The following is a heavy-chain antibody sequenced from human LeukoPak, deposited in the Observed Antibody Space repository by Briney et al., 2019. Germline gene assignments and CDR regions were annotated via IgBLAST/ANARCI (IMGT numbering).Heavy chain of an antibody. CDR1: XYSISSGDW. D-gene: IGHD2-2*01. CDR3: AGAPAASPTWFDH. CDR2: IYSGGNT. J-gene: IGHJ5*02. Sequence: ETXXLXCXVSXYSISSGDWWGWIRQPPGKGLEWIGYIYSGGNTHYNPSLKSRVTISLDTSRNQFSLKLSSVTAADTAVYYCAGAPAASPTWFDHWGQGTLVTVSS. V-gene: IGHV4-28*01.